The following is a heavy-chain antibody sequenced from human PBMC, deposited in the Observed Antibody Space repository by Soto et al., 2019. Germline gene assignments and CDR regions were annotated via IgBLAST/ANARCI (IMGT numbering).Heavy chain of an antibody. CDR1: GFTFRIYA. V-gene: IGHV3-30*14. CDR3: ARGDREDIAVVVGARPGEYGVDV. J-gene: IGHJ6*02. Sequence: QVHLVESGGGVVQPGRSLRLSCAASGFTFRIYAMHWVRQAPGKGLECVAVISYDGSNKFYRDSVKGRFTISTYNSKHTLYLQINILSYEDTAVYYCARGDREDIAVVVGARPGEYGVDVWGQGTTVTVSS. CDR2: ISYDGSNK. D-gene: IGHD2-15*01.